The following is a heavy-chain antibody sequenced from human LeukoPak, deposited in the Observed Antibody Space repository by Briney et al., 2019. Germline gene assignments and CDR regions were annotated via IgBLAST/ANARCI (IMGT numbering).Heavy chain of an antibody. V-gene: IGHV1-8*01. Sequence: GASVKVSCKASGYTFTSYDINWVRQATGQGLEWMGWMNPNSGNTGYAQKFQGRVTMNRNTSISTAYMELSSLRSEDTAVYYCARVGAAAGKKWFDPWGQGTLVTVSS. CDR3: ARVGAAAGKKWFDP. D-gene: IGHD6-13*01. CDR2: MNPNSGNT. J-gene: IGHJ5*02. CDR1: GYTFTSYD.